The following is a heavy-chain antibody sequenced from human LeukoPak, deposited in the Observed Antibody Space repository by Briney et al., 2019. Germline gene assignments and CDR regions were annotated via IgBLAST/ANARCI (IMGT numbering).Heavy chain of an antibody. CDR3: ARDRGYSSSWYPLDY. V-gene: IGHV3-66*01. CDR1: GFTVSSNY. J-gene: IGHJ4*02. Sequence: GGSLRLSCAASGFTVSSNYMSWVRQAPGKGLEWVSVIYSGGSTYYADSVKGRFTISRDNSKNTLYLQMNSLRAEDTAVYYCARDRGYSSSWYPLDYWGQGTLVTVSS. CDR2: IYSGGST. D-gene: IGHD6-13*01.